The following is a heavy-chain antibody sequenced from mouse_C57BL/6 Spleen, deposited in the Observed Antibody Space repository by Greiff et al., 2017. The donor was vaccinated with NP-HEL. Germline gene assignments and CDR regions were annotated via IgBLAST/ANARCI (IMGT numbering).Heavy chain of an antibody. CDR2: ISSGGDYI. CDR3: TRDNDYDRDYYAMDY. CDR1: GFTFSSYA. D-gene: IGHD2-4*01. J-gene: IGHJ4*01. V-gene: IGHV5-9-1*02. Sequence: EVQVVESGEGLVKPGGSLKLSCAASGFTFSSYAMSWVRQTPEKRLEWVAYISSGGDYIYYADTVKGRFTISRDTARNTLYLQMSSLKSEDTAMYYCTRDNDYDRDYYAMDYWGQGTSVTVSS.